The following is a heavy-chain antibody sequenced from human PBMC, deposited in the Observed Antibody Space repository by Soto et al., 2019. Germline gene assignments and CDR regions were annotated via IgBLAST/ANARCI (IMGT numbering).Heavy chain of an antibody. CDR3: ARILSSGYYYPLDS. J-gene: IGHJ4*02. D-gene: IGHD3-22*01. CDR2: IYTSETT. V-gene: IGHV4-4*07. CDR1: GASIISHY. Sequence: PSAPLSLTCTVSGASIISHYCSWIRQPAGKGLEWIGRIYTSETTNYNPSLKSRVTMSVDTSKNQFSLKLSSVTAADTAVYYCARILSSGYYYPLDSWGQGTLVTVSS.